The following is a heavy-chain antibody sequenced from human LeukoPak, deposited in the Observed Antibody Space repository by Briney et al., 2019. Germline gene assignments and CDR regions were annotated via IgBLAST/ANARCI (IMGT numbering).Heavy chain of an antibody. CDR3: AKAWFGEFYFDY. Sequence: GGSLRLSCAASGFTFSSYAMSWVRQAPGKGLEWVSAISGSGGSTYYADSVKGRFTISRDNSKNTLYLQMNSLRAGDTAVYYCAKAWFGEFYFDYWGQGTLVTVSS. J-gene: IGHJ4*02. CDR1: GFTFSSYA. D-gene: IGHD3-10*01. V-gene: IGHV3-23*01. CDR2: ISGSGGST.